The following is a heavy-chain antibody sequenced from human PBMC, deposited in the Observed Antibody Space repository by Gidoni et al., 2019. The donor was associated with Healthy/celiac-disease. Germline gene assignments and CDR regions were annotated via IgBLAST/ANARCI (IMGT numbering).Heavy chain of an antibody. J-gene: IGHJ6*02. V-gene: IGHV4-31*03. CDR2: IYYSGST. CDR1: GGSISSGGYY. D-gene: IGHD2-15*01. Sequence: QVQLQESGPGLVKPSQTLSLTCTVSGGSISSGGYYWSWIRQHPGKGLEWIGYIYYSGSTYYNPSLKSRVTISVDTSKNQFSLKLSSVTAADTAVYYCARDKVVVAAPGYYYGMDVWGQGTTVTVSS. CDR3: ARDKVVVAAPGYYYGMDV.